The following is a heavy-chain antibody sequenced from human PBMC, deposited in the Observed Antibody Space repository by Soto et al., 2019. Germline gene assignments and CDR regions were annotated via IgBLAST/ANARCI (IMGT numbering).Heavy chain of an antibody. V-gene: IGHV4-59*01. D-gene: IGHD3-3*01. CDR2: IYYSGST. CDR3: ARGGGVWSGYYDAFDI. CDR1: GGSISSYY. J-gene: IGHJ3*02. Sequence: SETLSLTCTVSGGSISSYYWSWIRQPPGKGLEWIGYIYYSGSTNYNPSLKSRVTISVDTSKNQFSLKLSSVTAADTAVYYCARGGGVWSGYYDAFDIWGQGTMVTVSS.